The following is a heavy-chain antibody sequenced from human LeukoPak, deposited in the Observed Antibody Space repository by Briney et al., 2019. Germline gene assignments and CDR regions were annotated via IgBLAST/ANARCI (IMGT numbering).Heavy chain of an antibody. CDR3: ARDWGQYNWNDGYFDY. CDR1: GCTFSSYS. V-gene: IGHV3-21*01. D-gene: IGHD1-1*01. J-gene: IGHJ4*02. CDR2: ISSSSSYI. Sequence: GGCVRLSCAASGCTFSSYSMNWVRQAPGKGLEWVSSISSSSSYIYYADSVKGRFTISRDNAKNSLYLQMNSLRAEDTAVYYCARDWGQYNWNDGYFDYWGQGTLVTVSS.